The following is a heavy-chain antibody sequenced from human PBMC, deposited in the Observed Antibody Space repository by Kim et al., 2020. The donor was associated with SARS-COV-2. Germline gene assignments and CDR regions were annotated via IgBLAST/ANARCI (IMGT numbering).Heavy chain of an antibody. D-gene: IGHD6-19*01. CDR2: IYYSGST. V-gene: IGHV4-59*08. Sequence: SETLSLTCTVSGGSISSYYWSWIRQPPGKGLEWIGYIYYSGSTNYNPSLKSRVTISVDTSKNRFSLKLSSVTAADTAMYYCARQQPQWLVQGYYFDYWGQGTLVTVSS. CDR1: GGSISSYY. J-gene: IGHJ4*02. CDR3: ARQQPQWLVQGYYFDY.